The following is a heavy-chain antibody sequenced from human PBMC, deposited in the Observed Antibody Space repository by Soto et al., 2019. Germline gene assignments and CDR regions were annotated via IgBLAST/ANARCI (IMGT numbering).Heavy chain of an antibody. Sequence: SETLSLTCTVSGGSISSYYWSWIRQPPGKGLEWIGYIYYSGSTNYNPSLKSRVTISVDTSKNQFSLKLSSVTAADTAVYYCARLYYYYYYMDVWGKGTTVTAP. CDR2: IYYSGST. CDR1: GGSISSYY. CDR3: ARLYYYYYYMDV. V-gene: IGHV4-59*08. J-gene: IGHJ6*03.